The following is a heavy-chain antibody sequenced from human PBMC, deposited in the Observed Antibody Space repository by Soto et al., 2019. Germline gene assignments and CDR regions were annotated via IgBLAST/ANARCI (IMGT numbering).Heavy chain of an antibody. CDR1: GFTFSNAW. V-gene: IGHV3-15*01. CDR2: IKSKTDCGTT. J-gene: IGHJ4*02. D-gene: IGHD3-10*01. Sequence: GGSLRLSCAASGFTFSNAWMSWVRQAPGKGLEWVGRIKSKTDCGTTDYAAPVKGRFTISSDDSKNTLYLQMNSLKTEDTAVYYCVSERFGELPYFDYCGQGNLVTVSS. CDR3: VSERFGELPYFDY.